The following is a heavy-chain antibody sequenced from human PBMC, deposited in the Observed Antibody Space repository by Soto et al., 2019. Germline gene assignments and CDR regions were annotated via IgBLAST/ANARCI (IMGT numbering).Heavy chain of an antibody. D-gene: IGHD6-6*01. CDR1: GFTFSDYY. CDR2: ISSSGSTI. CDR3: ARDLWTQLDYYGMGV. Sequence: QVQLVESGGGLVKPGGSLRLSCAASGFTFSDYYMGWIRQAPGKGLEWVSYISSSGSTINYADSVKGRFTISRDNAKKSLYLQMNSLRADDTAVYYCARDLWTQLDYYGMGVWGQGTTVTVSS. J-gene: IGHJ6*02. V-gene: IGHV3-11*01.